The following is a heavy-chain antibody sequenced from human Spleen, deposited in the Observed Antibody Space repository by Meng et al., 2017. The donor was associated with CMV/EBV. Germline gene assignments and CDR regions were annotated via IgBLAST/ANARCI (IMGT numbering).Heavy chain of an antibody. J-gene: IGHJ4*02. Sequence: GESLKISCAASGFTFSDYAMSWVRQAPGKGLEWVALIYSGGDTQYVDSVMGRFTISRDISKNTLYLQMNRLRDEDTAVYYCARKKWEHFDYWGQGTQVTVSS. CDR1: GFTFSDYA. D-gene: IGHD1-26*01. CDR2: IYSGGDT. CDR3: ARKKWEHFDY. V-gene: IGHV3-23*03.